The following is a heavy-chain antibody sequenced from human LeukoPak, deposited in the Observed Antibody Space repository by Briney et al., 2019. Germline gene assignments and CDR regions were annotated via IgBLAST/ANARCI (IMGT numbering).Heavy chain of an antibody. CDR2: ISAYNGNT. CDR3: ARGRIAARIKGEHWFDP. CDR1: GYTFTIYG. J-gene: IGHJ5*02. V-gene: IGHV1-18*01. Sequence: ASVKVSYKASGYTFTIYGISWVRQAPGQGLEWMGWISAYNGNTNYAQKLQGRVTMTTDTSTSTAYMELRSLRSDDTAVYYCARGRIAARIKGEHWFDPWGQGTLVTVSS. D-gene: IGHD6-6*01.